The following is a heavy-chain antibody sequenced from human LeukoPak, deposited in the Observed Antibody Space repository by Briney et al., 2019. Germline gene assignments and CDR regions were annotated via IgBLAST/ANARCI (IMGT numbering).Heavy chain of an antibody. CDR2: IRYDGSDE. V-gene: IGHV3-30*02. J-gene: IGHJ6*03. Sequence: GGSLRLSCAASGFTFTSYGMHWVRQAPGKGLEWVAFIRYDGSDEYNGDSVRGRFTISRDNAKNSLYLQMDSLRVEDTAVYYCARDPYSGNYGPYYYYYMDVWGKGTTVTISS. CDR1: GFTFTSYG. D-gene: IGHD1-26*01. CDR3: ARDPYSGNYGPYYYYYMDV.